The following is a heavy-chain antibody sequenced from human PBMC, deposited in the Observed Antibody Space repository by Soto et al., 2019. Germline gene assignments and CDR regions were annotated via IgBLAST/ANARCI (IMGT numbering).Heavy chain of an antibody. D-gene: IGHD3-10*01. CDR2: ISSSSSYI. V-gene: IGHV3-21*01. Sequence: PGGSLRLSCAASGFTFSSYSMNWVRQAPGKGLEWVSSISSSSSYIYYADSVKGRFTISRDNAKNSLYLQMNSVRDEDTAVYYCARDLVIEETNRGLQWPDAFDIWGQGTMVTVSS. J-gene: IGHJ3*02. CDR3: ARDLVIEETNRGLQWPDAFDI. CDR1: GFTFSSYS.